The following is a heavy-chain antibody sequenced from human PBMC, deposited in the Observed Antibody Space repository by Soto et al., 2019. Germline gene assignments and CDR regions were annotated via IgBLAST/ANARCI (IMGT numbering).Heavy chain of an antibody. J-gene: IGHJ4*02. V-gene: IGHV4-38-2*01. CDR3: ARSLFPSSWFAGD. CDR1: GSSTSSGYY. D-gene: IGHD6-13*01. Sequence: SETLSLTCRVSGSSTSSGYYWGWFRQPPGKGLEWIGSIYHSGTTYYNPSLESRVTISLDTSENGFSLKLTSVTAADTAVYFCARSLFPSSWFAGDWGQGSLVTVSS. CDR2: IYHSGTT.